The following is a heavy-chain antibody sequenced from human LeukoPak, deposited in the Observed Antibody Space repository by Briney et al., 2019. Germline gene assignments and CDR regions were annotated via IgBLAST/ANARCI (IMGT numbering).Heavy chain of an antibody. CDR2: IKEDGSEK. Sequence: GGSLRLSCAASGFTFSSHWMSWVRQAPGKGLEWVANIKEDGSEKYYVDAVKGRFTISRDNAKTSLYLQMNSLRAEDTAVYYCARDLSGIAGYTYGRGIDYWGQGTLVTVSS. J-gene: IGHJ4*02. V-gene: IGHV3-7*01. CDR3: ARDLSGIAGYTYGRGIDY. CDR1: GFTFSSHW. D-gene: IGHD5-18*01.